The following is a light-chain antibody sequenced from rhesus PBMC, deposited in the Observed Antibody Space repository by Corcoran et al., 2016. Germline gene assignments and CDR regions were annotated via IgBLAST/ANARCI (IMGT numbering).Light chain of an antibody. CDR1: QSVGSY. CDR2: GAS. CDR3: QQSSNLST. J-gene: IGKJ4*01. Sequence: ETVVTQSPATLSLSPGERATLSCRASQSVGSYLAWYQQQPGQAPRLLIYGASSRATGIPDRFRGSGSGTDFTLTISSLEPEDVGVYYCQQSSNLSTFGGGTKVELK. V-gene: IGKV3-24*04.